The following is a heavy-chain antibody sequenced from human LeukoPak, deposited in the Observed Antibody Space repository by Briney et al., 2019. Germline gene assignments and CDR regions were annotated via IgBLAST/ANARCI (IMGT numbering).Heavy chain of an antibody. CDR3: ARDLGAGFDY. D-gene: IGHD3-16*01. Sequence: PGGSLRLSCAASGFTFSSYSMNWVRQAPGKGLEWVSYISSSSSYIYYADSVKGRFTISRDNAKNSLYLQMNSLMAEDTAVHYCARDLGAGFDYWGQGTLVTVSS. J-gene: IGHJ4*02. V-gene: IGHV3-21*01. CDR1: GFTFSSYS. CDR2: ISSSSSYI.